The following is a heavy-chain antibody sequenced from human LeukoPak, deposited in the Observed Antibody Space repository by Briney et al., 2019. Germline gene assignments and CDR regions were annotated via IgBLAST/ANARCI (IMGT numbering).Heavy chain of an antibody. V-gene: IGHV4-59*01. D-gene: IGHD5-18*01. Sequence: PSETLSLTCTVSGESISSSNWSWCWIRQPPGKGLEWIGYIYYTGSTEKNPSLKSRVTISLDTSKNQFSLRLNSVTAADTDVYFCARTRRGYTYGAPSRGLVKAFDIWGQGTVVTVSS. CDR3: ARTRRGYTYGAPSRGLVKAFDI. CDR2: IYYTGST. J-gene: IGHJ3*02. CDR1: GESISSSN.